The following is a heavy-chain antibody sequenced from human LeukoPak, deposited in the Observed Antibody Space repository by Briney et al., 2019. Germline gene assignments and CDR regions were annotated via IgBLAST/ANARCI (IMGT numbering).Heavy chain of an antibody. V-gene: IGHV3-21*01. CDR2: ISSSSSYI. CDR3: ARVGCSGGSCIDC. CDR1: GFTFSSYS. Sequence: GSLRLSCAASGFTFSSYSMNWVRQAPGKGLEWVSSISSSSSYIYYADSVKGRFTISRDNAKNSLYLQMNSLRAEDTAVYYCARVGCSGGSCIDCWGQGTLVTVSS. D-gene: IGHD2-15*01. J-gene: IGHJ4*02.